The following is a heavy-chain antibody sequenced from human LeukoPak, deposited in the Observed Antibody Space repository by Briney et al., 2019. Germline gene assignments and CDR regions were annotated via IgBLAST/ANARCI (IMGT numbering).Heavy chain of an antibody. CDR1: GFTFSSYA. Sequence: GGSLRLPCAASGFTFSSYAMSWVRQAPGKGLEWVSSISSSSSYIYYADSVKGRFTISRDNAKNSLYLQMNSLRAEDTAVYYCARGSTVTLFDYWGQGTLVTVSS. CDR3: ARGSTVTLFDY. D-gene: IGHD4-17*01. CDR2: ISSSSSYI. J-gene: IGHJ4*02. V-gene: IGHV3-21*01.